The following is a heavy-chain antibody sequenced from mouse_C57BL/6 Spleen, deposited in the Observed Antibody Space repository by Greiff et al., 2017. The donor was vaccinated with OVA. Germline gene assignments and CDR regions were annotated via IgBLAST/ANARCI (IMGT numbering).Heavy chain of an antibody. CDR3: ARGPYDYDRVYYFDY. CDR2: IYPRSGNT. V-gene: IGHV1-81*01. D-gene: IGHD2-4*01. CDR1: GYTFTSYG. Sequence: QVQLKQSGAELARPGASVKLSCKASGYTFTSYGISWVKQRTGQGLEWIGEIYPRSGNTYYNEKFKGKATLTADKSSSTAYMELRSLTSEDSAVYFCARGPYDYDRVYYFDYWGQGTTLTVSS. J-gene: IGHJ2*01.